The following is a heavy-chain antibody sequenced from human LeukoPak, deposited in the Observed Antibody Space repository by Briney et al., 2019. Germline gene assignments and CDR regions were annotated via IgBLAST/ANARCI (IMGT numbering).Heavy chain of an antibody. V-gene: IGHV3-23*01. Sequence: GGSLRLSCAASGFTFSSYAMSWVRQAPGKGLEWVSAISGSGGSTYYADSVKGRFTISRDNSKNTLYLQMNSLRAEDTAVYYCAKDSGAYCGGDCYPTTFDYWGQGTLVTVSS. D-gene: IGHD2-21*02. CDR3: AKDSGAYCGGDCYPTTFDY. CDR2: ISGSGGST. CDR1: GFTFSSYA. J-gene: IGHJ4*02.